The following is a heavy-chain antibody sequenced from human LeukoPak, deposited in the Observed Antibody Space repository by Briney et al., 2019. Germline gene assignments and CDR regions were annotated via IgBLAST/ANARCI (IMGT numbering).Heavy chain of an antibody. Sequence: GGSLRLSCAASGFTFSSYAMHWVRQAPGKGLEWVAVISYDGSNKYYADSVKSRFTISRDNSKNTLYLQMNSLRAEDTAVYYCARDLRGYSYGYSLDYWGQGTLVTVSS. CDR3: ARDLRGYSYGYSLDY. CDR2: ISYDGSNK. J-gene: IGHJ4*02. D-gene: IGHD5-18*01. V-gene: IGHV3-30-3*01. CDR1: GFTFSSYA.